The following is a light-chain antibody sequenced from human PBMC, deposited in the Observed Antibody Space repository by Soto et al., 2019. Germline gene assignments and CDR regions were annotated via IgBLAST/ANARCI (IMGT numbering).Light chain of an antibody. CDR2: KAS. CDR1: QSISAW. CDR3: QQYNNYGSWT. Sequence: DIQMTQSPSTLSASVGDTVTITCRASQSISAWLAWYQQKPGKAPKLLIYKASSLESGVPSRFSGSGSGTEFTHTISSLQPDDFATYYCQQYNNYGSWTFGQGTKVEIK. J-gene: IGKJ1*01. V-gene: IGKV1-5*03.